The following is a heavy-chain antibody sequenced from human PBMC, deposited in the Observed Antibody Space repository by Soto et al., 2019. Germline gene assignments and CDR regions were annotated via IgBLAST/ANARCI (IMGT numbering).Heavy chain of an antibody. CDR1: GFTLSSYS. CDR3: AREGNEYDSNSPVIKYYYYGMDV. D-gene: IGHD6-6*01. Sequence: PGGSLRLSCAASGFTLSSYSIHWVRQAPGKGLDWVAVISYDGNTQFYGDSVKGRFTISRDNSKNTLYLQMNSLRAEDTAVYYCAREGNEYDSNSPVIKYYYYGMDVWGQGTTVTVSS. V-gene: IGHV3-30-3*01. CDR2: ISYDGNTQ. J-gene: IGHJ6*02.